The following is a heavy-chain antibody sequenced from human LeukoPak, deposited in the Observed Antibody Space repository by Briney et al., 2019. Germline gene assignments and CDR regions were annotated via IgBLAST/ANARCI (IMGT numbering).Heavy chain of an antibody. CDR3: ARVPYDDFWSGPQDY. CDR1: GFTFSDYY. Sequence: GGSLRLSCAASGFTFSDYYMSWIRQAPGKGLEWVSYISSSSSTIYYADSVKGRFTISRDNAKNSLYLQMNSLRAEDTAVSYCARVPYDDFWSGPQDYWGRGTLVTVSS. D-gene: IGHD3-3*01. CDR2: ISSSSSTI. V-gene: IGHV3-11*04. J-gene: IGHJ4*02.